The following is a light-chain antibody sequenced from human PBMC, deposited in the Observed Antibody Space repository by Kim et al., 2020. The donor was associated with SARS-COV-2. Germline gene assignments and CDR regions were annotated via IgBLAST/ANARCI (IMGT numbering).Light chain of an antibody. V-gene: IGKV3-15*01. Sequence: SVSPGEGATLSCMASQSVSSNLASYQHKPGQPPRLLIFGASTRATGIPGTFSGSGSGTEFTLTISSLQSDDFVLYYCQQYSNWPYTFGQGTKLEI. CDR3: QQYSNWPYT. CDR1: QSVSSN. CDR2: GAS. J-gene: IGKJ2*01.